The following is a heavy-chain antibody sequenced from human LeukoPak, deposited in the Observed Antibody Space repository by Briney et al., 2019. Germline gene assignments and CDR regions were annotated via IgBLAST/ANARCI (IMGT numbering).Heavy chain of an antibody. CDR1: GYSIAHGFF. V-gene: IGHV4-38-2*02. J-gene: IGHJ4*02. CDR2: LYHSGTT. D-gene: IGHD3-10*01. CDR3: ARHFPIQDYGSGSYKGHRYFDY. Sequence: SETLSLTCTVSGYSIAHGFFWAWIRQPPGGGLEWIGSLYHSGTTYYNTSLKSRISTSVDTSKNQFSLKLSSVTAADTAVYYCARHFPIQDYGSGSYKGHRYFDYWGQGTLVTVSS.